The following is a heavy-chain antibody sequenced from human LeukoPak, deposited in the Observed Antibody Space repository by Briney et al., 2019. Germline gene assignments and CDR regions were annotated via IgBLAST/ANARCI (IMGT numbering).Heavy chain of an antibody. CDR3: AREGSYSGSPIDY. D-gene: IGHD5-12*01. CDR1: GDSVSSNSAA. CDR2: TYYRSKWYN. V-gene: IGHV6-1*01. Sequence: SQTLSLTCAISGDSVSSNSAAWNWIRQSPSRGLEWLGRTYYRSKWYNDYAVSVKSRITINPDTSKNQFSLQLSSVTAADTAVYYCAREGSYSGSPIDYWGQGTLVTVSS. J-gene: IGHJ4*02.